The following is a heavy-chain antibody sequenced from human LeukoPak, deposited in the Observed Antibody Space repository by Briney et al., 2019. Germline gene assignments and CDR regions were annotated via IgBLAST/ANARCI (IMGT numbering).Heavy chain of an antibody. Sequence: GGSLRLSCAASGFTFSSYAMSWVRQAPGKGLEWVSAISGSGGSTYYADSVKGRLTISRDNSKNTLYLQMNSLRAEDTAVYYCAIHSPAMGQSFDYWGQGTLVTVSS. D-gene: IGHD5-18*01. CDR1: GFTFSSYA. V-gene: IGHV3-23*01. J-gene: IGHJ4*02. CDR3: AIHSPAMGQSFDY. CDR2: ISGSGGST.